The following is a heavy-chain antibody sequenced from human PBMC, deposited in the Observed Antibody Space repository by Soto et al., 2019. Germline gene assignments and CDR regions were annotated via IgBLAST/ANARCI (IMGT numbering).Heavy chain of an antibody. CDR2: IIPIFGTA. Sequence: GASVKVSCNASGGTFSSYAISWVRQAPGQGLEWMGGIIPIFGTANYAQKFQGRVTITADESTSTAYMELSSLRSEDTAVYYCATGRATRYYGMDVWGKGTTVPVSS. V-gene: IGHV1-69*13. J-gene: IGHJ6*04. CDR3: ATGRATRYYGMDV. CDR1: GGTFSSYA.